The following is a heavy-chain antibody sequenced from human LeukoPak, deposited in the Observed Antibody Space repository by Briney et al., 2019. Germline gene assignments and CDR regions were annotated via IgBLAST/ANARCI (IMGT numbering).Heavy chain of an antibody. D-gene: IGHD3-9*01. J-gene: IGHJ4*02. CDR3: ARRVDCNSDCTLDY. Sequence: GESLKISCQGSGYSFTNYWIGWVRQMPGEGLEWMGIVYPGDSDTRYSPSFQGQVTISADKSITTAYLQWNSLTTSDTAMYYCARRVDCNSDCTLDYWGQGTLVTVSS. CDR2: VYPGDSDT. CDR1: GYSFTNYW. V-gene: IGHV5-51*01.